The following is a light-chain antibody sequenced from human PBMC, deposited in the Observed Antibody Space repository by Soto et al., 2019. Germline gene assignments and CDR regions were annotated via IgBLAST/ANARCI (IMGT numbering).Light chain of an antibody. CDR2: YMS. J-gene: IGKJ1*01. V-gene: IGKV3-11*01. CDR3: QQYNNWWT. CDR1: QYVGSR. Sequence: EIVLTQSPATLSSSPGETATLSCRASQYVGSRLAWYQHKPGQAPRLLIYYMSKRATGIPARFSGSGSGTDFTLTISSLAPDDFAIYYCQQYNNWWTFGQGTKVDIK.